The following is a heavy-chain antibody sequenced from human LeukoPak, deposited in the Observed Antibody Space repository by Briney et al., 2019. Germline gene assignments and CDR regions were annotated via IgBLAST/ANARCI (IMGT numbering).Heavy chain of an antibody. CDR3: VKDGLAFCGGDCYSYFDY. CDR1: GFTFSVYA. Sequence: PGGSLRLSCSASGFTFSVYAIHWVRQAPGKGLEYVSTIISNGGSTYYADCVKGRFTISRDNSKNTVPLQMSSLRAEDTALYYCVKDGLAFCGGDCYSYFDYWGQGTLVTVSS. CDR2: IISNGGST. V-gene: IGHV3-64D*06. D-gene: IGHD2-21*02. J-gene: IGHJ4*02.